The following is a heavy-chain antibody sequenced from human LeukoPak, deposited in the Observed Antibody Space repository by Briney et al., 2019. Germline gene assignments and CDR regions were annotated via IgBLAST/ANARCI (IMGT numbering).Heavy chain of an antibody. CDR1: GGSFSGYY. CDR2: INHSGST. Sequence: PSETLSLTCAVYGGSFSGYYWSWIRQPPGKGLEWIGEINHSGSTNYNPSLKSRVTMSVDTSKNQVSLKLNSVTAADTAVYYCARTHYYDSSGYYQRGPVWFDPWGQGTLVTVSS. J-gene: IGHJ5*02. D-gene: IGHD3-22*01. V-gene: IGHV4-34*01. CDR3: ARTHYYDSSGYYQRGPVWFDP.